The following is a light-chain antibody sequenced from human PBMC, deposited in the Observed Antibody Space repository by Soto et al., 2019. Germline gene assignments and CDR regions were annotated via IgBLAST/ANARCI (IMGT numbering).Light chain of an antibody. CDR2: GAS. CDR1: QSVSRSY. Sequence: EIVVTLNTKTLSLSPGERSTLSCRASQSVSRSYLGCYQQKHGQAPRLLIYGASSRATGIPDRFSGSGSGTDFTLTISILEPEDVAVYYCQQYQSFPLPFGGGAMVAIK. V-gene: IGKV3-20*01. CDR3: QQYQSFPLP. J-gene: IGKJ4*01.